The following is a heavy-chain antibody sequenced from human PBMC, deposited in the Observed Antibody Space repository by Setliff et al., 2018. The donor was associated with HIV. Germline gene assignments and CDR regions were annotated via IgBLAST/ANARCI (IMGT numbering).Heavy chain of an antibody. CDR1: GGTFSSYA. Sequence: KASGGTFSSYAISWVRQAPGQGLEWMGGIIPIYGTANYAQKFQGRVTITTDESTSTAYMDLSSLRSEDTAVYYCANDSGVSSGWKNWFDSWGQGTLVTVSS. D-gene: IGHD6-19*01. V-gene: IGHV1-69*05. CDR3: ANDSGVSSGWKNWFDS. CDR2: IIPIYGTA. J-gene: IGHJ5*01.